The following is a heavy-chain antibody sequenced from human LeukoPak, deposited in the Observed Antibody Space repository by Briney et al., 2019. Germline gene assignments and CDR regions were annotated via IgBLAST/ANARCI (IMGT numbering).Heavy chain of an antibody. CDR2: INSDGSST. Sequence: GGSLRLSCAASGFTFSSYAMSWVRQAPGKGLVWVSRINSDGSSTSYADSVKGRFTISRDNAKNTLYLQMSGLRAEDTAVYYCARDQEWLRRFDYWGQGTLVTVSS. V-gene: IGHV3-74*01. J-gene: IGHJ4*02. D-gene: IGHD5-12*01. CDR1: GFTFSSYA. CDR3: ARDQEWLRRFDY.